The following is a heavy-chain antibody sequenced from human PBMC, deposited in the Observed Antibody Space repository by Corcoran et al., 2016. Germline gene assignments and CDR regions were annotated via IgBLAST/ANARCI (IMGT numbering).Heavy chain of an antibody. CDR3: AKGPGYGSGGICYSGFDY. CDR2: ISYDGSNK. D-gene: IGHD2-15*01. Sequence: QVQLVESGGGVVQPGRSLRLSCAASGFTFSSYGMHWVRQAPGKGLEWVAVISYDGSNKYYADSVKVRFTISRDNSKNTLYLQMNSLRAEDTAVYYGAKGPGYGSGGICYSGFDYWGQGTLVTVSS. V-gene: IGHV3-30*18. CDR1: GFTFSSYG. J-gene: IGHJ4*02.